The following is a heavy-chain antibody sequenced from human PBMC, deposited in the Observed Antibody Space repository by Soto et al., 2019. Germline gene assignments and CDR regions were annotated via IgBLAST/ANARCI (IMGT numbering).Heavy chain of an antibody. J-gene: IGHJ4*02. D-gene: IGHD5-18*01. CDR2: IYSGGSA. V-gene: IGHV3-66*04. CDR1: GFTVSSNY. Sequence: EVPLVESGGGLQPGGSLRLSCAASGFTVSSNYMSWVRQAPGKGLEWVSVIYSGGSAYYADSVKGRFTISRDNSKNTLYLQMNSLRAEDTAVYYCARHGYSYGGGYFDYWGQGTLVTVSS. CDR3: ARHGYSYGGGYFDY.